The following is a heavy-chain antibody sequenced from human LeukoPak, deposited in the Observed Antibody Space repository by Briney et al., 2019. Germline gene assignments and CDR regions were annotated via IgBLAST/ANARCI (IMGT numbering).Heavy chain of an antibody. CDR3: ARVGEGAAAGHCYYYYYYMDV. J-gene: IGHJ6*03. D-gene: IGHD6-13*01. V-gene: IGHV4-59*01. CDR2: IYYSGIT. CDR1: GGSISSYY. Sequence: SETLSLICTVSGGSISSYYWSWIRQPPGKGLEWIGYIYYSGITNYNPSLKSRVTISVDTSKNQFSLNLSSVTAADTAVYYCARVGEGAAAGHCYYYYYYMDVWGKGTTVTVSS.